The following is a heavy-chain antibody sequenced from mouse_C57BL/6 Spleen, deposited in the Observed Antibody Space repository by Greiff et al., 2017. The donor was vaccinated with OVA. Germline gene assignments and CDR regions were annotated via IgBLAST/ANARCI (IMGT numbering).Heavy chain of an antibody. CDR1: GYTFTSYT. CDR3: ASSITTVVATDY. D-gene: IGHD1-1*01. Sequence: VQLQQSGAELARPGASVKMSCKASGYTFTSYTMHWVKQRPGQGLEWIGYINPSSGYTKYNQKFKDKATLTADKSSSTAYMQLSSLTSEDSAVYYCASSITTVVATDYWGQGTTLTVSS. V-gene: IGHV1-4*01. J-gene: IGHJ2*01. CDR2: INPSSGYT.